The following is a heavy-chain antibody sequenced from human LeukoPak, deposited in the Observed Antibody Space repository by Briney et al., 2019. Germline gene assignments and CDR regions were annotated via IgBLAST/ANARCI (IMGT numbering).Heavy chain of an antibody. CDR3: TKSLYSGTNSDY. V-gene: IGHV3-74*01. CDR2: ISPDGSVT. D-gene: IGHD1-26*01. Sequence: GGSLRLSCAASGFTFSNSWMHWVRQGTGKRLVWVFRISPDGSVTDYADSVKGRFTTSRDNTKNTLYLQMNSLRAEDTALYYCTKSLYSGTNSDYWGQGTLVTVSS. J-gene: IGHJ4*02. CDR1: GFTFSNSW.